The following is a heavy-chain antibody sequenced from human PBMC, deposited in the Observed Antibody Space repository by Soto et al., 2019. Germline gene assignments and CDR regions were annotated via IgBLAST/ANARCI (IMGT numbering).Heavy chain of an antibody. D-gene: IGHD3-22*01. CDR3: AGYYYDSSGSYSHDNWFDP. Sequence: ASVKVSCKVSGYTLTELSMHWVRQAPGKGLEWMGGFDPEDGETIYAQKFQGRVTMTEDTSTDTAYMELSSLRSEDTAVYYCAGYYYDSSGSYSHDNWFDPWGHGTLVTVSS. CDR2: FDPEDGET. J-gene: IGHJ5*02. V-gene: IGHV1-24*01. CDR1: GYTLTELS.